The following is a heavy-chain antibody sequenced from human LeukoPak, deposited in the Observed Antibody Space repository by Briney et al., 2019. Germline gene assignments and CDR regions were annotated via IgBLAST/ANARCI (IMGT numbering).Heavy chain of an antibody. V-gene: IGHV4-39*01. CDR1: GGSISSYY. CDR3: ARHLGYYDILTGYFFDI. CDR2: IYYSGST. D-gene: IGHD3-9*01. J-gene: IGHJ3*02. Sequence: SETPSLTCTVSGGSISSYYWSWIRQPPGKGLEWIGSIYYSGSTYYNPSLKSRVTISVDTSKNQFSLKLSSVAAADTAVYYCARHLGYYDILTGYFFDIWGQGTMVTVSS.